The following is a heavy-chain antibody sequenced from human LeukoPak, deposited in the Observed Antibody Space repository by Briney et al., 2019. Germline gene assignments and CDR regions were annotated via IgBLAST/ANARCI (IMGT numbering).Heavy chain of an antibody. CDR1: GFRFDSNP. CDR3: VRDVDYAFDY. J-gene: IGHJ4*02. CDR2: VRTRGDPT. Sequence: GGSLRLSCAASGFRFDSNPMNWVRQPPGKGMEWLSNVRTRGDPTSYADSVRGRFTISRDNAKKSLFLQINSLRVEDTAVYFCVRDVDYAFDYWGQGVLVIVSS. V-gene: IGHV3-48*01. D-gene: IGHD4-17*01.